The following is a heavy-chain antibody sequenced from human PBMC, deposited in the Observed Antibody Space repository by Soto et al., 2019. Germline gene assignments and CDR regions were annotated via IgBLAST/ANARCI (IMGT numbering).Heavy chain of an antibody. D-gene: IGHD5-18*01. CDR2: INAGNGNT. J-gene: IGHJ4*02. Sequence: ASVKVSCKASGYTFTSYAMHWVRQAPGQRLEWMGWINAGNGNTKYSQKFQGRVTITRDTSASTAYMELSSLRSEDTVVYYCASNPDTAMVNLLDYWGQGTLVTVSS. CDR3: ASNPDTAMVNLLDY. V-gene: IGHV1-3*01. CDR1: GYTFTSYA.